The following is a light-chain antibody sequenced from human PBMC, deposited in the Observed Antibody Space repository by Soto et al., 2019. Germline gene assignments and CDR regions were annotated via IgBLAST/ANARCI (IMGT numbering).Light chain of an antibody. J-gene: IGLJ1*01. CDR2: DVS. CDR1: SGDVGGYNY. Sequence: QSALTQPASVSGSPGQSITISCTGTSGDVGGYNYVSWYQQHPGKAPKFMIYDVSNRPSGVSNRFSGSKSDNTASLTISGLQAEDEADYYCSSYTTSNTRQIVFGTGTKLTVL. V-gene: IGLV2-14*01. CDR3: SSYTTSNTRQIV.